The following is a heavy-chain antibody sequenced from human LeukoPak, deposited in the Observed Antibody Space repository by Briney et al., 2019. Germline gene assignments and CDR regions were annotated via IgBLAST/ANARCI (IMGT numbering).Heavy chain of an antibody. CDR2: INHSGST. CDR1: GGSFSGYY. J-gene: IGHJ6*03. V-gene: IGHV4-34*01. CDR3: ARGRRNYGDYYYYMDV. D-gene: IGHD1-7*01. Sequence: PSETLSLTCAVYGGSFSGYYWSWIRQPPGKGLEWIREINHSGSTNYNPSLKSRVTISVDTSKNQFSLKLSSVTAADTAVYYCARGRRNYGDYYYYMDVWGKGTTVTVSS.